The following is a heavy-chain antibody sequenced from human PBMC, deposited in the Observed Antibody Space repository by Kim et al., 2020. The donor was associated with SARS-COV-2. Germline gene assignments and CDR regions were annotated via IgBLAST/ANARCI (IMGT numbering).Heavy chain of an antibody. Sequence: GGSPRLSCAASGFTFSSYAMSWVRQAPGKGLEWVSAISGSGGSTYYADSVKGRFTISRDNSKNTLYLQMNSLRAEDTAVYYCAKGSSSSWSYWYFDLWGRGTLVTVSS. D-gene: IGHD6-13*01. J-gene: IGHJ2*01. CDR2: ISGSGGST. V-gene: IGHV3-23*01. CDR3: AKGSSSSWSYWYFDL. CDR1: GFTFSSYA.